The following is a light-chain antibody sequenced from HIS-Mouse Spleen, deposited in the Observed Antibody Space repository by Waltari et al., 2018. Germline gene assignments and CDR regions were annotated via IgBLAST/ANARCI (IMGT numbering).Light chain of an antibody. Sequence: QSALTQPPSVSGSPGQSVTISCTGTSSDVGSYNRVSWYQQPPATAPKLMIYEVSNRPSGVPDRFSGSKSGNTASLTISGLQAEDEADYYCSSYAGSNNYVFGTGTKVTVL. V-gene: IGLV2-18*02. CDR1: SSDVGSYNR. J-gene: IGLJ1*01. CDR2: EVS. CDR3: SSYAGSNNYV.